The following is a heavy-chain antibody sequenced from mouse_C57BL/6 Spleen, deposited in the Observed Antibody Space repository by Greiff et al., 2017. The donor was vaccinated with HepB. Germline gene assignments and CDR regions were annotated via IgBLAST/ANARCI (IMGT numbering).Heavy chain of an antibody. CDR1: GYTFTSYW. J-gene: IGHJ4*01. CDR3: PITTVVHYYAMDY. CDR2: IYPGNSDT. D-gene: IGHD1-1*01. V-gene: IGHV1-5*01. Sequence: EVKLQQSGTVLARPGASVKMSCKTSGYTFTSYWMHWVKQRPGQGLEWIGAIYPGNSDTSYNQKFKGKAKLTAVTSASTAYMELRSLTNEDSAVYYCPITTVVHYYAMDYWGQGTSVTVSS.